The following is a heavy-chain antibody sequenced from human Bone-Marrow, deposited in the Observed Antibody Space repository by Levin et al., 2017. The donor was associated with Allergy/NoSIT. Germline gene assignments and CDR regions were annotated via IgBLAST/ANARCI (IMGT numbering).Heavy chain of an antibody. CDR2: INHSGST. J-gene: IGHJ4*02. CDR3: ARGRNSGYGVVPAAMFGY. Sequence: TSQTLSLTCAVYGGSFSGYYWSWIRQPPGKGLEWIGEINHSGSTNYNPSLKSRVTISVDTSKNQFSLKLSSVTAADTAVYYCARGRNSGYGVVPAAMFGYWGQGTLVTVSS. D-gene: IGHD2-2*01. V-gene: IGHV4-34*01. CDR1: GGSFSGYY.